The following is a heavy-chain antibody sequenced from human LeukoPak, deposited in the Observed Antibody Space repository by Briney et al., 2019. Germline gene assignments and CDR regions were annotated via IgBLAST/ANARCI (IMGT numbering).Heavy chain of an antibody. CDR3: ARDWNYYGSGSPVGNVYWFDP. J-gene: IGHJ5*02. Sequence: SVKVSCTASGGTFSSYAISWVRQAPGQGLEWMGGIIPIFGTANYAQKFQGRVTITADESTSTAYMELSSLRSEDTAVYYCARDWNYYGSGSPVGNVYWFDPWGQGTLVTVSS. V-gene: IGHV1-69*13. CDR2: IIPIFGTA. CDR1: GGTFSSYA. D-gene: IGHD3-10*01.